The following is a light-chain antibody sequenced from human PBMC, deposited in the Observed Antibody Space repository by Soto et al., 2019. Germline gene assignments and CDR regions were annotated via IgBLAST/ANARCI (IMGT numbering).Light chain of an antibody. J-gene: IGKJ4*01. CDR1: QSVSSN. CDR2: GAS. CDR3: QPYNNWPLT. V-gene: IGKV3-15*01. Sequence: EIVMTQSPVTLSVSPGERATLSCRASQSVSSNLAWYQQKPGQAPRLLIYGASTRATGVPARFSGSRSGPEFTLTINSLQSEDFAIYYCQPYNNWPLTFGGGTKVESK.